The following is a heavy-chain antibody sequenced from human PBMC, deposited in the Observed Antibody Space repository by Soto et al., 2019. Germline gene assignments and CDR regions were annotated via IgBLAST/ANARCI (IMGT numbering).Heavy chain of an antibody. J-gene: IGHJ4*02. CDR2: ISPSDSDT. D-gene: IGHD3-9*01. V-gene: IGHV5-51*01. CDR1: GYRFTNYW. Sequence: PGESLKISCKGSGYRFTNYWIGWVRQMPGKGLEWMGIISPSDSDTRYSPSFQGQVTISADKSISTAYLQWSSLKASDTAVYYCARLGHESNYDILPGLFDYWGQGTLVTVSS. CDR3: ARLGHESNYDILPGLFDY.